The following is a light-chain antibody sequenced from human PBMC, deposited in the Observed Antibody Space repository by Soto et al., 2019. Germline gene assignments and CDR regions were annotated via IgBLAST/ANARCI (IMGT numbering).Light chain of an antibody. CDR1: SSDVGGSNG. Sequence: QSALTQPASVSGSPGQSITISCTGTSSDVGGSNGVSWYQQEPGKAPKLMIYEVNNRPSGVSNRFSGSKSGNTASLTISGLQAEDDADYYCSSFTSTSTYVLGTGTKLTVL. V-gene: IGLV2-14*01. J-gene: IGLJ1*01. CDR2: EVN. CDR3: SSFTSTSTYV.